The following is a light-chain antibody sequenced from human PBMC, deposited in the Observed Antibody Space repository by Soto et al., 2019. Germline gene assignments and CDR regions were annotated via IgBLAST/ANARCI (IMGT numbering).Light chain of an antibody. CDR1: QGISIY. J-gene: IGKJ2*01. V-gene: IGKV1-27*01. Sequence: DIQMTQSPSSLSASVGDRVTITCRASQGISIYLAWYQQKPGKAPKLLIFAASTLQSGVPSRFSGSGSGTDFTLTISSLQPEGVATYYCQKYNSAAYTFGEGTKLVIK. CDR2: AAS. CDR3: QKYNSAAYT.